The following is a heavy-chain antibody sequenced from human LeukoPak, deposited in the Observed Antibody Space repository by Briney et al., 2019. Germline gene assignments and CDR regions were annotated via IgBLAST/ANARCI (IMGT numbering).Heavy chain of an antibody. CDR2: MSPKSGHT. Sequence: ASVKVSCKPSGYSFTSYDINWVRESTGQGLEWMGWMSPKSGHTGYAQNFQGRVTMTRNTSISTAYMELSSLRSEDTAVHYCVGGAPNWGFDYWGQGTLVTVSS. CDR1: GYSFTSYD. V-gene: IGHV1-8*01. CDR3: VGGAPNWGFDY. D-gene: IGHD7-27*01. J-gene: IGHJ4*02.